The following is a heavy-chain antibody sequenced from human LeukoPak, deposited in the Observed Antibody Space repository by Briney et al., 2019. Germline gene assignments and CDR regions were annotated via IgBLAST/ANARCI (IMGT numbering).Heavy chain of an antibody. CDR1: GYMFTGYY. D-gene: IGHD2-21*02. CDR3: ARGYCSGDCFTLFDY. Sequence: EAPVKVSCKASGYMFTGYYMHWVRQAPGQGLEWMGWINPNSGGTNYAQKFQGRVTMARDTSISTAYMELSSLRSDDTAVYYCARGYCSGDCFTLFDYWGQGTLVTVSS. V-gene: IGHV1-2*02. J-gene: IGHJ4*02. CDR2: INPNSGGT.